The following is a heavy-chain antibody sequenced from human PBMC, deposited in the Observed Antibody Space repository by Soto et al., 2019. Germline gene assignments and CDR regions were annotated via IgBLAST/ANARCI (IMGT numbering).Heavy chain of an antibody. J-gene: IGHJ4*02. CDR3: AKDLLKVEVAGPFDY. D-gene: IGHD6-19*01. Sequence: QVQLVESGGGVVQPGRSLRLSCAASGFTFSSYGMHWVRQAPGTGLEWVAVISYDGSNKYYADSVKGRFTISRDNSKNTLYLQMNSLRAEDTAVYYCAKDLLKVEVAGPFDYWGQGTLVTVSS. CDR2: ISYDGSNK. V-gene: IGHV3-30*18. CDR1: GFTFSSYG.